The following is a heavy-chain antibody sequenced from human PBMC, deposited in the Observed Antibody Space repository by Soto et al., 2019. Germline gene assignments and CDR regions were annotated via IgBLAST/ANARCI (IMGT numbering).Heavy chain of an antibody. D-gene: IGHD6-19*01. V-gene: IGHV4-59*01. CDR2: IYYTGST. CDR3: ARVRFAVAAPLYYFDY. CDR1: GGSISSYY. J-gene: IGHJ4*02. Sequence: QVQLQESGPGLVKPSETLSLTCTVSGGSISSYYWSWIRQSPGKGLEWVGYIYYTGSTNYNPSLKSRVTISLDTSKNQFSLKLSSVTAADTAVYYCARVRFAVAAPLYYFDYWGQGTLVTVSS.